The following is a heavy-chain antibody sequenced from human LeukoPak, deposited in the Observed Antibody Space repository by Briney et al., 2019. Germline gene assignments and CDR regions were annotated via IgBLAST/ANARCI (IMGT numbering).Heavy chain of an antibody. V-gene: IGHV3-21*04. CDR1: GFTFSSYA. CDR3: GRDLIGTAASWDC. J-gene: IGHJ4*02. CDR2: ISSSSSYI. Sequence: GGSLRLSCAASGFTFSSYAMHWVRQAPGKGLEWVSSISSSSSYIYYADSVKGRFTISRDNAKNSLCLQMNSLRVEDTAVYYCGRDLIGTAASWDCWGQGTLVTVSS. D-gene: IGHD6-25*01.